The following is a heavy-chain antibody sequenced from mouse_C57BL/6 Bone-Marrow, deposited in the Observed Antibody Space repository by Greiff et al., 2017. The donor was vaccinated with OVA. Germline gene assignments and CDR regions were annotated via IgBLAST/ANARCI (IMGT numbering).Heavy chain of an antibody. D-gene: IGHD2-3*01. CDR2: FHPYNDDT. V-gene: IGHV1-47*01. J-gene: IGHJ1*03. CDR1: GYTFTTYP. Sequence: QVQLKESGAELVKPGASVKMSCKASGYTFTTYPIEWMKQNHGKSLEWIGNFHPYNDDTKYNEKFKGKATLTVEKSSSTVYLELSRLTSDDSAVYYCARGYDGYYIWYLDVWGTGTTVTVSS. CDR3: ARGYDGYYIWYLDV.